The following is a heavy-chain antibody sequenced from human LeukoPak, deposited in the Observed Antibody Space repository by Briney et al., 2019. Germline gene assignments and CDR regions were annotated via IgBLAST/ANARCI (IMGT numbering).Heavy chain of an antibody. CDR2: IKQDGSEK. V-gene: IGHV3-7*03. D-gene: IGHD3-3*01. J-gene: IGHJ4*02. Sequence: GGFLRLSCAASGFTFSSYWMSWVRQAPGKGLEWVANIKQDGSEKYYVDSVKGRFTISRDTAKNSLYLQMNSLRAEDTAVYYCARSGYDFWSGYYTGLYFDYWGQGTLVTVSS. CDR3: ARSGYDFWSGYYTGLYFDY. CDR1: GFTFSSYW.